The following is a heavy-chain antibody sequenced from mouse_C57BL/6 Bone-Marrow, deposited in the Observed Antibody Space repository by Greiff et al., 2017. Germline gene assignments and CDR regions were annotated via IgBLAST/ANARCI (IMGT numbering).Heavy chain of an antibody. CDR2: ISNGGGST. CDR3: ARHGAFYDGYYVAMDY. Sequence: EVMLVESGGGLVQPGGSLKLSCAASGFTFSDYYMYWVRQTPEKRLEWVAYISNGGGSTYYPDTVKGRFTISSDNAKNSLYLQMSRLKSEDTAMYYCARHGAFYDGYYVAMDYWGQGTSVSVAS. J-gene: IGHJ4*01. D-gene: IGHD2-3*01. CDR1: GFTFSDYY. V-gene: IGHV5-12*01.